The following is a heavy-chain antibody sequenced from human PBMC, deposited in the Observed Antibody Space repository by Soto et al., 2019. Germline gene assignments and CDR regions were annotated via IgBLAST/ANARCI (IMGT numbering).Heavy chain of an antibody. CDR1: GCTFTSWA. D-gene: IGHD2-15*01. CDR3: ARVSGDSYYGMDV. V-gene: IGHV1-69*13. Sequence: SVNGSCKAAGCTFTSWAMTWARQAHGQGLEWMGGIIPIFGTATYAQMFQGRVTITADESTSTAYMELSSLRSEDTAVYYCARVSGDSYYGMDVWGQGTTVTVSS. CDR2: IIPIFGTA. J-gene: IGHJ6*02.